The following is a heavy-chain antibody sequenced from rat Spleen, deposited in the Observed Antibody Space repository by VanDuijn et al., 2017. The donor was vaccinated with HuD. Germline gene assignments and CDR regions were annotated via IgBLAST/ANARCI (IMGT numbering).Heavy chain of an antibody. CDR3: TRVDYPGVAHFFDY. V-gene: IGHV5-58*01. J-gene: IGHJ2*01. CDR1: GFTFSSFW. CDR2: ISPSGTIS. D-gene: IGHD1-4*01. Sequence: EVQLVETGGGLVQPGRSLKLSCVASGFTFSSFWMYWIRQAPGKGLEWVASISPSGTISHYRDSVKGRFTISRDNAKNTLYLQMDSLKSEDTATYYCTRVDYPGVAHFFDYWGQGVMVTVSS.